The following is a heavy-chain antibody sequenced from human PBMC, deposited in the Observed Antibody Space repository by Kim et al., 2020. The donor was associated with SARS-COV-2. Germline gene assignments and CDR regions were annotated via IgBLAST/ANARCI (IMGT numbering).Heavy chain of an antibody. D-gene: IGHD1-26*01. Sequence: SVKVSCKASGGTFSSYAISWVRQAPGQGLEWMGGIIPIFGTANYAQKFQGRVTITADESTSTAYMELSSLRSEDTAVYYCAREELGATPFDYWGQGTLVTVSS. CDR2: IIPIFGTA. CDR3: AREELGATPFDY. CDR1: GGTFSSYA. V-gene: IGHV1-69*13. J-gene: IGHJ4*02.